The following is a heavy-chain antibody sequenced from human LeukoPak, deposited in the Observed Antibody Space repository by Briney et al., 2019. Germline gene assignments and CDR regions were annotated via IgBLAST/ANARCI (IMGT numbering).Heavy chain of an antibody. CDR1: GYTFSRYD. Sequence: ASVKVSCKASGYTFSRYDINWVRQATGQGLEWMGWMSPNSGNTVYAQKFQGRVTMTRNTSISTAYMELSSLGSEDTAVYYCAQRTNYHYYFYMDVWGIGTTVTISS. CDR2: MSPNSGNT. V-gene: IGHV1-8*01. J-gene: IGHJ6*03. CDR3: AQRTNYHYYFYMDV. D-gene: IGHD3/OR15-3a*01.